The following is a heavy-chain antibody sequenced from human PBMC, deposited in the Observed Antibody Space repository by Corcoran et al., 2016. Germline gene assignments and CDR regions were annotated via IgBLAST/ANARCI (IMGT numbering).Heavy chain of an antibody. J-gene: IGHJ3*02. CDR3: ARERKRYYYDSSGYYTPDAFDI. D-gene: IGHD3-22*01. Sequence: QVQLVQSGGAVKKPGASVKVSCKASGGTFSSYDMRWVRQAPGQGIEWMGGIIPIFGTANYAKKFQGRVTMTADDSTSTAYKELSSLRSEDRAGYYCARERKRYYYDSSGYYTPDAFDIWGQGTMVTVSS. CDR1: GGTFSSYD. V-gene: IGHV1-69*01. CDR2: IIPIFGTA.